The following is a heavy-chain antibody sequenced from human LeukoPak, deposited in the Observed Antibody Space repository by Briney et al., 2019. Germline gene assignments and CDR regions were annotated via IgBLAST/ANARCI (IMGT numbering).Heavy chain of an antibody. CDR2: IYHSGTT. J-gene: IGHJ5*02. V-gene: IGHV4-31*01. D-gene: IGHD3-10*01. Sequence: TSQTLSLTCTVSGGSISSGGHFWSWIRQHPGKGLEWIGHIYHSGTTYYNPSLKSQLTISVDTSENQFSLKVNSVTAADTAVYYCARGYNRFGDLGWFDPWGQGTQVIVSS. CDR1: GGSISSGGHF. CDR3: ARGYNRFGDLGWFDP.